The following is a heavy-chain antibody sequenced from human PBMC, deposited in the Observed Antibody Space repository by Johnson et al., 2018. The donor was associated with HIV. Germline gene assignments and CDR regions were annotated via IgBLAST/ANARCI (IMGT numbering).Heavy chain of an antibody. J-gene: IGHJ3*02. V-gene: IGHV3-30-3*01. CDR2: ISYDGSNK. Sequence: QVQLVESGGGVVQPGRSLRLSCAASGFTFSSYAMHWVRQAPGKGLEWVAVISYDGSNKYYADSVKGRFTISIDNSKNTLSLQMNSPRVDDTAIYYCARVRAGRENAFDIWGQGTMVTVSS. CDR1: GFTFSSYA. CDR3: ARVRAGRENAFDI. D-gene: IGHD1-26*01.